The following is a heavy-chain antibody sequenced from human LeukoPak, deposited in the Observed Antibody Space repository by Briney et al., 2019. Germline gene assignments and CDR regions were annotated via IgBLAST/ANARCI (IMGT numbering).Heavy chain of an antibody. V-gene: IGHV3-30*18. J-gene: IGHJ6*02. Sequence: GRSLRLSCAASGFTFSSYGMHWVRQAPGKGLEWVAVISYDGSNKYYADSVKGRFTISRDNSKNTLYLQMNSLRAEDTAVYYCAKDPMTLTYYYYYGMDVWGQGTTVTVSS. CDR3: AKDPMTLTYYYYYGMDV. CDR2: ISYDGSNK. CDR1: GFTFSSYG.